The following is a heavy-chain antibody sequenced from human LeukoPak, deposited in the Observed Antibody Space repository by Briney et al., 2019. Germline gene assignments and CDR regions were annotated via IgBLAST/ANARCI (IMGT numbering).Heavy chain of an antibody. D-gene: IGHD3-22*01. CDR3: ARVPPYYYDSSGYYFDY. J-gene: IGHJ4*02. CDR2: INPNSGGT. V-gene: IGHV1-2*02. CDR1: GYTFTSYY. Sequence: ASVKISCKASGYTFTSYYIHWVRQAPGQGLEWMGWINPNSGGTNYAQKFQGRVTMTRDTSISTAYMELSRLRSDDTAVYYCARVPPYYYDSSGYYFDYWGQGTLVTVSS.